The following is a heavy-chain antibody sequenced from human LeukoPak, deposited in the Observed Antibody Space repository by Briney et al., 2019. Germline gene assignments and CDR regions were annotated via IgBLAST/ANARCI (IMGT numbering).Heavy chain of an antibody. V-gene: IGHV3-74*01. CDR3: AKDRYSSGWSYFDY. CDR2: INGDGSIT. J-gene: IGHJ4*02. Sequence: GGSLRLSCAASGFTFSAYWMHWVRQAPGKGLVWVSRINGDGSITSYAESVKGRFIISRDNSKNTLYLQMNSLRAEDTAVYYCAKDRYSSGWSYFDYWGQGTLVIVSS. D-gene: IGHD6-19*01. CDR1: GFTFSAYW.